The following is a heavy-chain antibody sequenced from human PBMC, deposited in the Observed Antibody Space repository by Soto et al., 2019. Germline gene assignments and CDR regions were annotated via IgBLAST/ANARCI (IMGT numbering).Heavy chain of an antibody. Sequence: TGGSLRLSCAASGFTFSSYWMHWVRQAPGKGLVWVSRINSDGSSTSYADSVKGRFTISRDNAKNTLYLQMNSLRAEDTAVYYCARGPERYSGYDLHYWGQGTLVTVSS. CDR1: GFTFSSYW. V-gene: IGHV3-74*01. CDR2: INSDGSST. J-gene: IGHJ4*02. D-gene: IGHD5-12*01. CDR3: ARGPERYSGYDLHY.